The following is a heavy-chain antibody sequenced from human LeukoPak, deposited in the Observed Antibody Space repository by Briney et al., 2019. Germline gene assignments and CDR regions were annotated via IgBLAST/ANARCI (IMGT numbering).Heavy chain of an antibody. D-gene: IGHD2-2*01. CDR1: GGSISTYF. Sequence: SETLSLTCAVSGGSISTYFWNWIRQPAGKGLEWIGRIYTGGSTNYNPSLKSRVTMSVDTSNNQFSLRLNSVTAADTAVYYCARTPRHCGSTSCSGFYFDYWGRGTLVTVSS. CDR3: ARTPRHCGSTSCSGFYFDY. CDR2: IYTGGST. V-gene: IGHV4-4*07. J-gene: IGHJ4*02.